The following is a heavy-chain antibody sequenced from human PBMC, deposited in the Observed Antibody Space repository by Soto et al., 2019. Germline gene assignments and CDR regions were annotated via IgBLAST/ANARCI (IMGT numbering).Heavy chain of an antibody. D-gene: IGHD3-10*01. CDR3: ARDYRGVIFPLLDY. J-gene: IGHJ4*02. V-gene: IGHV3-30-3*01. Sequence: VGSLRLSCAASGFTFSSYAMHWVRQAPGKGLEWVAVISYDGSNKYYADSVKGRFTISRDNSKNTLYLQMNSLRAEDTAVYYCARDYRGVIFPLLDYWGQGTLVTVSS. CDR2: ISYDGSNK. CDR1: GFTFSSYA.